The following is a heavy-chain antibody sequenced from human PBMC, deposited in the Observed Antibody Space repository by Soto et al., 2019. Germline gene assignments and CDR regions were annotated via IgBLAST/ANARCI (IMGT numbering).Heavy chain of an antibody. Sequence: QVQLVQSGAEVKKPGASVKVSCKASGYTFTSYAMHWVRQAPGQRLEWMGWINAGNGNTKYSQKFQGRVTITRDTSASTAYMELSSLRSEDTAVYYCARDLAMALYFDYWGQGTLVTVSS. V-gene: IGHV1-3*01. J-gene: IGHJ4*02. CDR3: ARDLAMALYFDY. D-gene: IGHD5-18*01. CDR1: GYTFTSYA. CDR2: INAGNGNT.